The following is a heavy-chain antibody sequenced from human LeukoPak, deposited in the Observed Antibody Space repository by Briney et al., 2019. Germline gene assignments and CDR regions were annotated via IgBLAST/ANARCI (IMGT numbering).Heavy chain of an antibody. J-gene: IGHJ4*02. Sequence: ASVKVSCKASGYSFTSHYMHWVRQAPGQGLEWMGIINPSGGSTSYAQKFQGRVTMTRDMSTSTVYMELSSLRSEDTAVYYCATGPLMYSSGWSFDYWGQGTLVTVSS. D-gene: IGHD6-19*01. CDR3: ATGPLMYSSGWSFDY. V-gene: IGHV1-46*01. CDR1: GYSFTSHY. CDR2: INPSGGST.